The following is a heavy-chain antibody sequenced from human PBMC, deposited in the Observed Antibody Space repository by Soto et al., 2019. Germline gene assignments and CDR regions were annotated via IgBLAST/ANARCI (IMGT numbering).Heavy chain of an antibody. Sequence: EVQLVESGGGLVKPGGSLRLSCAASGFTFSSYSMNWVRQAPGKGLEWVSSISSSSSYIYYADSVKGRFIISRDNAKNALYLQMNSRRAEDTAVYYCARDSVYYDSSGSSLDYWGQGTLVTVSS. D-gene: IGHD3-22*01. J-gene: IGHJ4*02. CDR1: GFTFSSYS. CDR2: ISSSSSYI. V-gene: IGHV3-21*01. CDR3: ARDSVYYDSSGSSLDY.